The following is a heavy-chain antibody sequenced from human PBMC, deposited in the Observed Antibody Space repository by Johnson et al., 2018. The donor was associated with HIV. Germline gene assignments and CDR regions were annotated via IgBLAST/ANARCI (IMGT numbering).Heavy chain of an antibody. V-gene: IGHV3-30*04. CDR1: GFTFSSYA. D-gene: IGHD5-18*01. CDR2: ISYDGSNK. CDR3: ARDQRGGYSYGDDFDF. J-gene: IGHJ3*01. Sequence: QMQLVESGGGVVQPGRSLRLSCAASGFTFSSYAMHWVRQAPGKGLEWVAVISYDGSNKYYAESVKGRFTISRDNSKNTLYLQMNSLRAENTAVYYCARDQRGGYSYGDDFDFWGQGTVVSVST.